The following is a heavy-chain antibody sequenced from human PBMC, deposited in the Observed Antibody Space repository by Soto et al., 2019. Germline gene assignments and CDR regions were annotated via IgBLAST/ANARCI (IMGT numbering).Heavy chain of an antibody. CDR1: TDSMNTNTNW. CDR3: ARATTAPTKQWYFDL. V-gene: IGHV4-4*02. J-gene: IGHJ2*01. D-gene: IGHD4-4*01. Sequence: QVQLQESGPGLVKPSETLSLTCVVSTDSMNTNTNWWNWVRQPPGKGLEWIGEISRDGDARYNKSLKRRVTISVDKSKGQFSLTLSSVTASDTAVYYCARATTAPTKQWYFDLWGRGTLFIVSS. CDR2: ISRDGDA.